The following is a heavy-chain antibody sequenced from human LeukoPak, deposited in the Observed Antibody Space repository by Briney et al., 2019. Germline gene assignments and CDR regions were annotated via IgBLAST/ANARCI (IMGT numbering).Heavy chain of an antibody. V-gene: IGHV7-4-1*02. CDR3: ARAAYYGSGSYPDY. Sequence: ASVNVSCTASGYTFTVYYMHWVRQAPGQGLEWMGWINTNTGNPTYAQGFTGRFVFSLDTSVSTAYLQISSLKAEDTAVYYCARAAYYGSGSYPDYWGQGTLVTVSS. CDR1: GYTFTVYY. CDR2: INTNTGNP. J-gene: IGHJ4*02. D-gene: IGHD3-10*01.